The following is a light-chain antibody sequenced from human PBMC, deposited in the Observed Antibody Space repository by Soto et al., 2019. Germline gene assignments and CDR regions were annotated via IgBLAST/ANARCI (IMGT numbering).Light chain of an antibody. J-gene: IGKJ4*01. V-gene: IGKV1-9*01. CDR3: EQLRMYPST. CDR2: AAS. CDR1: QDIAIY. Sequence: IQLTQSPSSLSASVGDRVTITCRASQDIAIYLAWYQQKPGEAPKLLIYAASTLYGGVPSRFSVSGSGTDFALTITSLQAEDFATYDGEQLRMYPSTFGGGTKVEIK.